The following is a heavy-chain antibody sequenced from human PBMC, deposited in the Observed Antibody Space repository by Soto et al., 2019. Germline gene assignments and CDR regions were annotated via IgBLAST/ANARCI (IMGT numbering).Heavy chain of an antibody. CDR3: ARAPYYYDSSGYSDY. CDR1: GYTFTSYA. CDR2: INAGNGNT. D-gene: IGHD3-22*01. Sequence: ASVKVSCKASGYTFTSYAMHWVRQAPGQRLEWMGWINAGNGNTKYSQKFQGRVTITRDTSASTAYMELSSLRSEDTAVYYCARAPYYYDSSGYSDYWGQGTLVTVSS. V-gene: IGHV1-3*01. J-gene: IGHJ4*02.